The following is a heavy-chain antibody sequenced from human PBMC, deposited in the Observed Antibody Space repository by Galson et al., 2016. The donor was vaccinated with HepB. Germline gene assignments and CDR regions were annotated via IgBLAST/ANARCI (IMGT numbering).Heavy chain of an antibody. CDR1: GFSFSTYA. J-gene: IGHJ3*01. CDR3: AKVPSMVRGF. CDR2: ISSDGSYS. D-gene: IGHD3-10*01. V-gene: IGHV3-30*18. Sequence: SLRLSCAASGFSFSTYAMHWVRQAPGKGLEWVALISSDGSYSSYADSVKGRFTISRDNSKKTLYLQMNSLRAEDTAVYYCAKVPSMVRGFWGQGTMVTVSS.